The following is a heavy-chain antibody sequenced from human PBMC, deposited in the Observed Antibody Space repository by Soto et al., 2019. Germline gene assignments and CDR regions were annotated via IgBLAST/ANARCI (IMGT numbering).Heavy chain of an antibody. D-gene: IGHD6-13*01. CDR3: ARDGAPGIAADTNWCDP. CDR1: GGTFSSYT. CDR2: IIPILGIA. J-gene: IGHJ5*02. Sequence: QVQLVQSGAEVKKPGSSVKVSCKASGGTFSSYTISWVRQAPGQGLEWMGRIIPILGIANYAQKFQGRVTINADKSTSTAYMELSSLRSEDTAVYYCARDGAPGIAADTNWCDPWGQGTLVTVSS. V-gene: IGHV1-69*08.